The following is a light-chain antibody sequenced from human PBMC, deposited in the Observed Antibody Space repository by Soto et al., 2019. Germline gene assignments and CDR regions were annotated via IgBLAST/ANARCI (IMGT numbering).Light chain of an antibody. CDR3: QAWDSSTVV. CDR1: KLGDKY. CDR2: QDS. Sequence: YELTQPPSVSVSPGQTASITCSGDKLGDKYACWYQQKPGQSPVLVIYQDSERPSGIPERFSGSNSGNTATLTISGTQAMDEADYYCQAWDSSTVVFGGGTKLTVL. J-gene: IGLJ2*01. V-gene: IGLV3-1*01.